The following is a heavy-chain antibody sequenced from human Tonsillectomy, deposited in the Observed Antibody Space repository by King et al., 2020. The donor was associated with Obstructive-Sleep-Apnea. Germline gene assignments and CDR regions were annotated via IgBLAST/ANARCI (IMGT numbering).Heavy chain of an antibody. CDR1: GASISSSSYY. CDR3: ARVYSTTTCYDY. V-gene: IGHV4-39*07. CDR2: IYYSGST. Sequence: QLQESGPGLVKSSETLSLTCNVSGASISSSSYYWGWIRQPPGKGLEWIWSIYYSGSTSYNPSLKSRVTISVDTSRTRFSLKLSSVTAADTAVYYCARVYSTTTCYDYWGQGTLVTVSS. J-gene: IGHJ4*02. D-gene: IGHD2-2*01.